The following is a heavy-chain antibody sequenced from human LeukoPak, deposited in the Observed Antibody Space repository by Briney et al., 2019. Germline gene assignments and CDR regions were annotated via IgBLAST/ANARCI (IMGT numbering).Heavy chain of an antibody. Sequence: VASVKVSCKASGYTFTSYGISWVRQAPGQGLEWMGGFDPEDGETIYAQKFQGRVTMTEDTSTDTAYMELSSLRSEDTAVYYCATSVEYYFDYWGQGTLVTVSS. CDR1: GYTFTSYG. J-gene: IGHJ4*02. CDR2: FDPEDGET. CDR3: ATSVEYYFDY. V-gene: IGHV1-24*01.